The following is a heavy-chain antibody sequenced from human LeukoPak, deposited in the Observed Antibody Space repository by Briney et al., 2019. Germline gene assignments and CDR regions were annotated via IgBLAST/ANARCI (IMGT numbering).Heavy chain of an antibody. Sequence: SETLSLTCTVSGGSISSYYWSWIRQPAGKGLEWIGRIYSSGSPNYNPSLKSRVTMSVDTSKNQFSLKLSSVTAADTAVYYCARGGAEGIAAAGTWDYWGQGTLVTVSS. CDR3: ARGGAEGIAAAGTWDY. CDR1: GGSISSYY. D-gene: IGHD6-13*01. J-gene: IGHJ4*02. CDR2: IYSSGSP. V-gene: IGHV4-4*07.